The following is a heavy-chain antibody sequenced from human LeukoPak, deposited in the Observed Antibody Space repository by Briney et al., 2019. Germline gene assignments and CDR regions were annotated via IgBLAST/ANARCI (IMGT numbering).Heavy chain of an antibody. CDR3: ATSQPDGSSWKDTFTFDY. D-gene: IGHD6-13*01. Sequence: SETLSLTCTVSGGSISSSSYYWGWIRQPPGKGLEWIGSIYYSGSTYYNPSLKSRVTISVDTSKNQFSLKLSSVTAADTAVYYCATSQPDGSSWKDTFTFDYWGQGTLVTVSS. V-gene: IGHV4-39*07. CDR2: IYYSGST. CDR1: GGSISSSSYY. J-gene: IGHJ4*02.